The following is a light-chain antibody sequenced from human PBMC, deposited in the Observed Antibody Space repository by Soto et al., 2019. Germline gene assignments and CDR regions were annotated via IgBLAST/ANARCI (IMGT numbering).Light chain of an antibody. CDR2: WAS. V-gene: IGKV4-1*01. J-gene: IGKJ4*01. CDR3: QQYYSIPLS. Sequence: DIVMTQSPDSLAVSLGERATIHCKSSQSILYSSNNKNYLTWYQQKPGQPPKLLIYWASTRASGVPDRFSGSGSGTDFTLTISSLQAEDVAVYYCQQYYSIPLSFGGGTKVEIK. CDR1: QSILYSSNNKNY.